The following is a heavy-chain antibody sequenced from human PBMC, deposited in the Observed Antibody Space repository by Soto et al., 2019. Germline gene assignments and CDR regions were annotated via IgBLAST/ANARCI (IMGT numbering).Heavy chain of an antibody. D-gene: IGHD3-22*01. CDR2: IYPGDSDT. J-gene: IGHJ5*02. Sequence: GEALKISCQVSGYSFTSYWICWVRQIPGKGLDWMGIIYPGDSDTRYSPSFQGQVTISADKSISTAYLQGSSLKASDTAMYYFARAGYYYDSSGYYRNWFDPWGQGTLVTVSS. CDR1: GYSFTSYW. CDR3: ARAGYYYDSSGYYRNWFDP. V-gene: IGHV5-51*01.